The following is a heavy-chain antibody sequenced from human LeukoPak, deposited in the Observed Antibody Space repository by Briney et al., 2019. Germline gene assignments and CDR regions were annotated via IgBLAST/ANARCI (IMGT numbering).Heavy chain of an antibody. CDR2: IHYNGAT. Sequence: PSETLSLTCSVSGAAMNSGDYHWTWIPQSPGMGLEWIAYIHYNGATYYNPSLKSRLSVSLDTSRSQFSQNLNSVTAADTGVYFCSRFMSDCGSVMCYKGYFDSWGQGTLVTVSS. D-gene: IGHD2-21*01. J-gene: IGHJ4*02. V-gene: IGHV4-30-4*08. CDR1: GAAMNSGDYH. CDR3: SRFMSDCGSVMCYKGYFDS.